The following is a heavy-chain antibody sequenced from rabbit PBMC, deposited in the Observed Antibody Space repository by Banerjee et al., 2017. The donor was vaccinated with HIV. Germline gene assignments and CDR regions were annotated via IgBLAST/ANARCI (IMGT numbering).Heavy chain of an antibody. CDR2: IDTGDDDT. CDR1: GFDFSRYY. D-gene: IGHD6-1*01. CDR3: ARDMDYAYSVAAYFDL. V-gene: IGHV1S47*01. J-gene: IGHJ4*01. Sequence: QEQLKETGGGLVQPGGSLTLSCKASGFDFSRYYVSWVRQAPGKGLEWIGCIDTGDDDTYYASWVNGRFTISRDNAQNTVFLQMTSLTAADTATYFCARDMDYAYSVAAYFDLWGQGTLVTVS.